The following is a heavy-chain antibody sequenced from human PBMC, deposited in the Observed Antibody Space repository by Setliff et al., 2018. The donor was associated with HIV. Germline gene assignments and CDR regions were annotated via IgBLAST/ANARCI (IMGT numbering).Heavy chain of an antibody. CDR3: VRVGGGSWLGIHYYYYMDV. V-gene: IGHV4-38-2*01. CDR2: IYYSGSA. CDR1: GYSISSGYY. J-gene: IGHJ6*03. Sequence: PSETLSLTCAVSGYSISSGYYWGWIRQPPGKGLEWIGSIYYSGSAYHNPSLKSRVAMSVDTAKKQLSLKLTSLTGADTAVYYCVRVGGGSWLGIHYYYYMDVWGKGITVTVSS. D-gene: IGHD2-15*01.